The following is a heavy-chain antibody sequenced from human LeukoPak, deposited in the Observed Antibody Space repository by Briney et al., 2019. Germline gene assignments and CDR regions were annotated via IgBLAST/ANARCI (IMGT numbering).Heavy chain of an antibody. CDR1: GFTFDDYA. V-gene: IGHV3-9*03. J-gene: IGHJ6*03. D-gene: IGHD6-13*01. CDR3: ARDRGAAAGLAYYYYYMDV. Sequence: GGSLRLSCAASGFTFDDYAMHWVRQAPGKGLEWVSGISWNSGSIGYADSVKGRFTISRDNAKNSLYLQMNSLRAEDMALYYCARDRGAAAGLAYYYYYMDVWGKGTTVTVSS. CDR2: ISWNSGSI.